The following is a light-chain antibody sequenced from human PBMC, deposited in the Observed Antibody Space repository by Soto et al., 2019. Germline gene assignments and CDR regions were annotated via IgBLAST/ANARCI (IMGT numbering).Light chain of an antibody. V-gene: IGKV3-15*01. CDR2: GAS. J-gene: IGKJ1*01. CDR1: QSVSTN. Sequence: EIVMTQSPATLSVSPGERATLSCRASQSVSTNLAWYQQKPVQAPRLLIFGASTTATGIPARFSGSGSGTDFTLTTSSLPSKDSALYYWQQDINWSPWTFGHGTKVEI. CDR3: QQDINWSPWT.